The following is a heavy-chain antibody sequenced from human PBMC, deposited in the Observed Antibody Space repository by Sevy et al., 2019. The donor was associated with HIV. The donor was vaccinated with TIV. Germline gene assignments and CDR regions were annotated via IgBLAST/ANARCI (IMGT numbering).Heavy chain of an antibody. CDR1: GGSMRTNNYY. CDR3: ARHVRSNGDSRWFDS. Sequence: SETLSLTCSVSGGSMRTNNYYWSWIRQTPGQGLEWVGSINYSGNTFYNPSLKSPATMSVDISKNHFSLKVTSVTAADTATYYCARHVRSNGDSRWFDSWGQGALVTVSS. V-gene: IGHV4-39*01. CDR2: INYSGNT. D-gene: IGHD4-4*01. J-gene: IGHJ5*01.